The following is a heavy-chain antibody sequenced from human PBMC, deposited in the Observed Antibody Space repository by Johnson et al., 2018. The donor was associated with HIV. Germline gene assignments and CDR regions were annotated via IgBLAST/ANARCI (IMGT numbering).Heavy chain of an antibody. CDR3: ARDTPAWGLLPPIGAFDV. V-gene: IGHV3-7*03. CDR2: INQDGSEK. D-gene: IGHD7-27*01. Sequence: VQLVESGGGVVRRGGSLRLSCAASGFTFDDYGMSWVRQGPGKGLEWVANINQDGSEKYYVGSLNGRFTISRDNAKNSLYLQMDSLRAEDTAIYYCARDTPAWGLLPPIGAFDVWGQGTMVTVSS. CDR1: GFTFDDYG. J-gene: IGHJ3*01.